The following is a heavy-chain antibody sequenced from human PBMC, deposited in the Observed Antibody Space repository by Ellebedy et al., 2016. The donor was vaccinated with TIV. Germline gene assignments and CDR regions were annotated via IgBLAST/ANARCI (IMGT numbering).Heavy chain of an antibody. J-gene: IGHJ1*01. V-gene: IGHV4-31*03. CDR1: GGSITSGGYF. CDR2: IYYSGST. Sequence: MPSETLSLTCTVSGGSITSGGYFWSWIRQHPGKGLEWIGYIYYSGSTNYNPSLKSRVSISVDTSKNQFSLELTSVTAAETAVYFCARSELAASRYDSWGQGTLVTVSS. CDR3: ARSELAASRYDS. D-gene: IGHD3-16*02.